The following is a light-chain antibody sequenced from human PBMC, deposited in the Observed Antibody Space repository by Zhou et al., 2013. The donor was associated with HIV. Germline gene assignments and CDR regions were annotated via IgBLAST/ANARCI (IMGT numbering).Light chain of an antibody. CDR1: QNIKTS. CDR3: QQYGRSTWT. CDR2: GAS. Sequence: DIVLTQSPATLSLSPGERGTLSCRASQNIKTSLAWYQQKPGQPPRLLIYGASSRATGIPDRFSGSGSGTDFTLTISRLEPEDFAVYYCQQYGRSTWTFGQGTNVEIK. J-gene: IGKJ1*01. V-gene: IGKV3-20*01.